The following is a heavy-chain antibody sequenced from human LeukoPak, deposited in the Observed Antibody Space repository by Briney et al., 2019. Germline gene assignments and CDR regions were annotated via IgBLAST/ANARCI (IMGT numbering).Heavy chain of an antibody. V-gene: IGHV3-7*01. Sequence: GGSLRLSCAASGFTFSSYWMSWVRQAPGKGLERVTNIKQTGSENYYVDSVKGRFTISRDNAKNSLYLQVNSLRAEDTAVYYCASSLLWFGELLWATFDIWGQGTMVTVSS. CDR3: ASSLLWFGELLWATFDI. CDR1: GFTFSSYW. CDR2: IKQTGSEN. D-gene: IGHD3-10*01. J-gene: IGHJ3*02.